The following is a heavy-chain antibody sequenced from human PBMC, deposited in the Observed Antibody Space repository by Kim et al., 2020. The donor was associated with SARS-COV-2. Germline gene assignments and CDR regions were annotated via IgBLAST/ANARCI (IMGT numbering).Heavy chain of an antibody. D-gene: IGHD3-16*01. CDR2: IYYSGST. Sequence: SETLSLTCTVSGGSISSYYWSWIRQPPGKGLEWIGYIYYSGSTNYNPSLKSRVTISVDTSKNQFSLKLSSVTAADTAVYYCARQGGGNWFDPWGQGTLVT. J-gene: IGHJ5*02. V-gene: IGHV4-59*08. CDR1: GGSISSYY. CDR3: ARQGGGNWFDP.